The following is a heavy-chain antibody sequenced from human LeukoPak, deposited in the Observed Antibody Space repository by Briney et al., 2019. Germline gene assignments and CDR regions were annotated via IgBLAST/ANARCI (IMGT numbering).Heavy chain of an antibody. Sequence: SETLSLTCTVSGGSISSGSYYWSWIRQPAGKGLEWIGRIYTSGSTNYNPSLKSRVTISVDTSKNQFSLKLSSVTAADTAVYYCARTYYDSSGYYSHLDYWGQGTLVTVSS. CDR3: ARTYYDSSGYYSHLDY. V-gene: IGHV4-61*02. D-gene: IGHD3-22*01. CDR1: GGSISSGSYY. CDR2: IYTSGST. J-gene: IGHJ4*02.